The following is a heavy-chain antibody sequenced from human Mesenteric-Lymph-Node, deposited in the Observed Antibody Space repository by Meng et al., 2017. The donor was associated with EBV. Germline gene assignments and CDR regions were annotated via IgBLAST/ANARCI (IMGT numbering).Heavy chain of an antibody. V-gene: IGHV2-5*02. CDR3: VHITSYSLIPY. CDR1: GFSRSTSGVG. J-gene: IGHJ4*02. Sequence: PLNEPGPTRVNPTTTLTLTCTFSGFSRSTSGVGVGWIRQPPGKALEWLALIYWDGDKRYSPSLDSRLTITKDTSRNQVVVTLTNMDPVDTATYYCVHITSYSLIPYWGQGTLVTVSS. CDR2: IYWDGDK. D-gene: IGHD3-16*01.